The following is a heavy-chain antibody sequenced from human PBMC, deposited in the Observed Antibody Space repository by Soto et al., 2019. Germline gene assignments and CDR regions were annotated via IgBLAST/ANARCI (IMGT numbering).Heavy chain of an antibody. CDR3: ATWGGVDYYDSKYYFDY. CDR1: GFPFSRYG. Sequence: GGSLRLSCAASGFPFSRYGMHWVRQAPGKGLEWVAVIWYDGSDEYYADSVKGRFTISRHNSKNTLYLLMNSLRAEDTAVYYCATWGGVDYYDSKYYFDYWGQGTLVTVSS. J-gene: IGHJ4*02. CDR2: IWYDGSDE. D-gene: IGHD3-22*01. V-gene: IGHV3-30*02.